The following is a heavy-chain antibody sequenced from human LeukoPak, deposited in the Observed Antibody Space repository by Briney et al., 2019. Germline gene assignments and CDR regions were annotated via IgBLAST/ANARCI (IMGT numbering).Heavy chain of an antibody. J-gene: IGHJ4*02. CDR3: ARVDGSGSSAPNDC. D-gene: IGHD3-10*01. CDR1: GYPFISYA. Sequence: ASVKVSCKASGYPFISYAMHWVRQAPGQRPEWMGWINVGNGNTEYAQKFQGRVTITRDTSATATYMELSSLRSEDTAVYFCARVDGSGSSAPNDCWGQGTLVTVSS. CDR2: INVGNGNT. V-gene: IGHV1-3*01.